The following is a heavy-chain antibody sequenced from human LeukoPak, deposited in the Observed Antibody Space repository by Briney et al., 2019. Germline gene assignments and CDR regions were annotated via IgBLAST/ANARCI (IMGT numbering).Heavy chain of an antibody. Sequence: GGSLRLSCAGSGFTFRIYAMSRVRQAPGKGLEWVSAISGSGGSTYYADSVKGRFTISRDNSKNTLYLQMNSLRVEDTAVYFCARDYYDISGPIDYWGQGTLVTVSS. CDR3: ARDYYDISGPIDY. J-gene: IGHJ4*02. CDR1: GFTFRIYA. V-gene: IGHV3-23*01. D-gene: IGHD3-22*01. CDR2: ISGSGGST.